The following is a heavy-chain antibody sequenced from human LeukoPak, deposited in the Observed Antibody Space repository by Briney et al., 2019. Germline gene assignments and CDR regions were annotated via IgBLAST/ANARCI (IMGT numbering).Heavy chain of an antibody. Sequence: ASVKVSCKASGYTFTSYGISWVRQAPGQGLEWMGWISAYNVNTNYAQKLQGRVTMTTDTSTSTAYMELRSLRSDDTAVYYCARDLGYYYDSSGHDYWGQGTLVTVSS. CDR1: GYTFTSYG. CDR2: ISAYNVNT. CDR3: ARDLGYYYDSSGHDY. D-gene: IGHD3-22*01. V-gene: IGHV1-18*01. J-gene: IGHJ4*02.